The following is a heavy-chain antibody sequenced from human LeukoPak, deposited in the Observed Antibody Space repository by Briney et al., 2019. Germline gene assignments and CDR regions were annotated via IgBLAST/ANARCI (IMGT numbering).Heavy chain of an antibody. CDR3: ARSKSSGSSPDY. CDR2: IIPIFGTA. D-gene: IGHD3-10*01. Sequence: ASEKVSCKASGGTFSSYAISWVRQAPGQGLEWMGGIIPIFGTANYAQKFQGRVTITTDESTSTAYMELSSLRSEDTAVYYCARSKSSGSSPDYWGQGTLVTVSS. CDR1: GGTFSSYA. V-gene: IGHV1-69*05. J-gene: IGHJ4*02.